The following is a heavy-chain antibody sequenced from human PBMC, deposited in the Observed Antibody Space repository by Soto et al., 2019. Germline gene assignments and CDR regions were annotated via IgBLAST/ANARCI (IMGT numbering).Heavy chain of an antibody. CDR1: GYTFTGYY. V-gene: IGHV1-2*02. Sequence: GASVKVSCKASGYTFTGYYMHWVRQAPGQGLEWMGWINPNSGGTNYAQKFQGRVPMTRDTSISTAYMELSRLRSDDTALYYCATSGSSWKNFFDYWGQGTLVTVSS. CDR2: INPNSGGT. J-gene: IGHJ4*02. D-gene: IGHD6-13*01. CDR3: ATSGSSWKNFFDY.